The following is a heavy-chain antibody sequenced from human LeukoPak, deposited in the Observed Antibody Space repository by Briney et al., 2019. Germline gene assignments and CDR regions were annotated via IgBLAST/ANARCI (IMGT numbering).Heavy chain of an antibody. CDR2: SGSKAHNYAT. CDR1: GFSFSDHY. Sequence: GWSLRLSCAASGFSFSDHYMDWVRQAPGKGLEWVGRSGSKAHNYATEHAASVKGRFTISRDDSKNSLYLQMSSLKTGDTAVYYCVVGATGALDYWGQGTLVTASS. CDR3: VVGATGALDY. D-gene: IGHD1-26*01. J-gene: IGHJ4*02. V-gene: IGHV3-72*01.